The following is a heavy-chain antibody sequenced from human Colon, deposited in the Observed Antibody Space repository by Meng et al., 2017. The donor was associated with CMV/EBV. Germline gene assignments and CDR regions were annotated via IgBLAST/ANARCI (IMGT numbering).Heavy chain of an antibody. J-gene: IGHJ4*02. CDR1: AFTFSDYY. V-gene: IGHV3-11*01. CDR2: ISNSGSTI. CDR3: TKEGGDHY. Sequence: GESLKISCAASAFTFSDYYMNWIRQAPGKGLEWISYISNSGSTIYYADSVKGRFTISRDNAKNSLYLQMNSLRAEDTAVYYCTKEGGDHYWGQGTLVTVSS. D-gene: IGHD2-21*02.